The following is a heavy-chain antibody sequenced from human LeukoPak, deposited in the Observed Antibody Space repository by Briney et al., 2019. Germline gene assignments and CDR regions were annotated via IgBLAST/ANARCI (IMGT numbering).Heavy chain of an antibody. Sequence: GGSLRLSCAASGFTFSSYGMHWVRQAPGKGLEWVAFIRYDGSNTYYADSVKGRFTISRDNSKNTLYLQMNSLRAGGTAVYYCAKDPNGDYIGAFDMWGQGTMVIVSS. CDR3: AKDPNGDYIGAFDM. D-gene: IGHD4-17*01. J-gene: IGHJ3*02. V-gene: IGHV3-30*02. CDR2: IRYDGSNT. CDR1: GFTFSSYG.